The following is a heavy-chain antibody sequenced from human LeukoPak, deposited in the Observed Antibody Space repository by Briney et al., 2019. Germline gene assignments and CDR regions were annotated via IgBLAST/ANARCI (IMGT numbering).Heavy chain of an antibody. CDR2: INPNSGGT. Sequence: GASVKVSCKASGYTFTGYYMHWVRQAPGQGLEWMGWINPNSGGTNYAQKFQGRVTMTRDTSISTAYMELSRLRSDDTAVYYCARDGSEYCSGGSCDYYMDVWGKGTTVTISS. D-gene: IGHD2-15*01. J-gene: IGHJ6*03. CDR1: GYTFTGYY. CDR3: ARDGSEYCSGGSCDYYMDV. V-gene: IGHV1-2*02.